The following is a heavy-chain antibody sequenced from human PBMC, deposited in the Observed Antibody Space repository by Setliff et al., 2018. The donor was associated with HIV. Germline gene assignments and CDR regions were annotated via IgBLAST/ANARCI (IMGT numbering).Heavy chain of an antibody. V-gene: IGHV4-59*08. CDR3: ARAMRGVVVTNMYYYYGMDV. D-gene: IGHD2-21*02. CDR2: IYYSGSA. J-gene: IGHJ6*02. Sequence: PSETLSLTCTVSGGSISSYYWSWIRQPPGKGLEWIGCIYYSGSAYYNPSLQRRVTISVDTSKNQVSLKLNSMTAADTAVYFCARAMRGVVVTNMYYYYGMDVWGQGTTVTVSS. CDR1: GGSISSYY.